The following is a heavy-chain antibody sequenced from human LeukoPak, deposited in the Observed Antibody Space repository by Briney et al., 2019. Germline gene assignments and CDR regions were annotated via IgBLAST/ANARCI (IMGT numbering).Heavy chain of an antibody. D-gene: IGHD2-2*01. V-gene: IGHV3-23*01. J-gene: IGHJ2*01. CDR2: ISGNGGST. Sequence: GGSLRLSCAASGFTFSDYYMSWVRQAPGRGLERVPSISGNGGSTYYADSMKGRFTISRDNSNNTLYLQMNSLRAEDTAVYYCAKDRMNCSSITCFYQHFDFWGRGTLVTVSS. CDR1: GFTFSDYY. CDR3: AKDRMNCSSITCFYQHFDF.